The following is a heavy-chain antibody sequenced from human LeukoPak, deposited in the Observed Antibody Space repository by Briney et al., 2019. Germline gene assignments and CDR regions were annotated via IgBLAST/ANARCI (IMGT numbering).Heavy chain of an antibody. J-gene: IGHJ4*02. D-gene: IGHD5-12*01. CDR1: GGSFSGYY. CDR2: INHGGST. CDR3: ARDERAGLSGYESPYYFDY. Sequence: SETLSLTCAVYGGSFSGYYWSWIRRPPGKGLEWIGEINHGGSTNYHPSLKSRVTISVDTCKNQFSLKLSSVTAADTAVYYCARDERAGLSGYESPYYFDYWGQGTLVTVSS. V-gene: IGHV4-34*01.